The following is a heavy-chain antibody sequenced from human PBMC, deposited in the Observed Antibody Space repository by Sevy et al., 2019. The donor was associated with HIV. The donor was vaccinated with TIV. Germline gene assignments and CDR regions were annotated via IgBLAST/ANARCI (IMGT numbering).Heavy chain of an antibody. V-gene: IGHV1-46*01. CDR2: INPSGGST. J-gene: IGHJ4*02. CDR1: GYTFTSYY. Sequence: ASVKVSCKASGYTFTSYYMHWVRQAPGQGLEWMGIINPSGGSTSYAQKFQGRVTMTRDTSTSTVYMELSSLRSEDTAVYYCARVQREYGDYRDYFDYWGQGTLVTVSS. CDR3: ARVQREYGDYRDYFDY. D-gene: IGHD4-17*01.